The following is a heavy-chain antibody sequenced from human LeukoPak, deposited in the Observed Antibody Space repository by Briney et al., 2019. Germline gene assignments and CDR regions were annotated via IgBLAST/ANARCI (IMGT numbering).Heavy chain of an antibody. CDR3: TRRRDSSGTYNWFDP. CDR1: GFTFSGSA. J-gene: IGHJ5*02. Sequence: GGSLRLSCAASGFTFSGSAMHWVRQASGKGLEWVGRIRSKANSYATAYAASVKGRFTISRDDSKHTAYLQMNSLKTEDTAVYYCTRRRDSSGTYNWFDPWGQGTLVTVSS. V-gene: IGHV3-73*01. D-gene: IGHD3-22*01. CDR2: IRSKANSYAT.